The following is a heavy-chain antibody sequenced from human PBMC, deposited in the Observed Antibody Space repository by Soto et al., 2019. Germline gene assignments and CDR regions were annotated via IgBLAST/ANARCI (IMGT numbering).Heavy chain of an antibody. J-gene: IGHJ4*02. D-gene: IGHD4-17*01. CDR3: ARAPYEDYAVPEPNYFDS. CDR2: IIPIFGRP. V-gene: IGHV1-69*01. Sequence: QVQLVQSGTEVKKPGSSVKVSCKASGGTFSTLAVSWVRQAPGQGLEWMGGIIPIFGRPVYAQKFQGRVTITADESTSIVDMELSSLSSEDTAVYYCARAPYEDYAVPEPNYFDSWGQGTLVTVSS. CDR1: GGTFSTLA.